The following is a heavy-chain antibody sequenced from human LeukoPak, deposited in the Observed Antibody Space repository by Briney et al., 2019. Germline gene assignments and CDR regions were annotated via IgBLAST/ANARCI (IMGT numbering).Heavy chain of an antibody. CDR3: AREGDFDWLFHY. Sequence: GGSLRLSCAASGFTFSSYGMHWVRQAPGTGLEWVALIWYDGSNEYYADSVKGRFTISRDNSKNALYLQMNSLRAEDTAVYYCAREGDFDWLFHYWGQGTLVTVSS. J-gene: IGHJ4*02. D-gene: IGHD3-9*01. V-gene: IGHV3-33*01. CDR1: GFTFSSYG. CDR2: IWYDGSNE.